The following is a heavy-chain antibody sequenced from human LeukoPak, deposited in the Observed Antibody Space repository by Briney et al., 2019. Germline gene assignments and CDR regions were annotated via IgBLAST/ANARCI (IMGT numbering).Heavy chain of an antibody. D-gene: IGHD5-18*01. CDR1: RFTFSSYS. CDR3: ARAGVGRWIQHLHFDY. Sequence: PGGSLRLSCAASRFTFSSYSMNWVRQAPGKGLEWVSSISSSGSYIYYADSVKGRFTISRDNAKNSLYLQMNSLRAEDTAVYYCARAGVGRWIQHLHFDYWGQGTLVTVSS. V-gene: IGHV3-21*01. J-gene: IGHJ4*02. CDR2: ISSSGSYI.